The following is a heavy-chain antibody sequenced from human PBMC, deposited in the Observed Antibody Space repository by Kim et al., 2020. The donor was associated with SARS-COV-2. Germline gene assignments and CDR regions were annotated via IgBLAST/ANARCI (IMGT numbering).Heavy chain of an antibody. J-gene: IGHJ6*02. D-gene: IGHD6-19*01. CDR1: GFTFDDYT. CDR2: ISWDGGST. CDR3: AKDIWTRPAVAGDYYYYGMDV. V-gene: IGHV3-43*01. Sequence: GGSLRLSCAASGFTFDDYTMHWVRQAPGKGLEWVSLISWDGGSTYYADSVKGRFTISRDNSKNSLYLQMNSLRTEDTALYYCAKDIWTRPAVAGDYYYYGMDVWGQGTTVTVSS.